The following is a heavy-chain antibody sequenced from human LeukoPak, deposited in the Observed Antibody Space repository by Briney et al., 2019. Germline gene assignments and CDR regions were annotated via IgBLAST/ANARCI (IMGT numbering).Heavy chain of an antibody. Sequence: SETLSLTCSVYGGSITAYYWSWIRQPPGKGLEWIGEINHSRGTKYNPSLESRVTILLDASKNEFSLCLNSVPAADTAVYYCASGIAVAGKDYWGQGTLVTVSS. D-gene: IGHD6-19*01. CDR2: INHSRGT. J-gene: IGHJ4*02. CDR1: GGSITAYY. V-gene: IGHV4-34*01. CDR3: ASGIAVAGKDY.